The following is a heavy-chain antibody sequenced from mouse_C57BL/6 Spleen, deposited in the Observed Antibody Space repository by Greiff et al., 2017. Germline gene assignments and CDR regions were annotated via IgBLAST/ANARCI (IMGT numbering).Heavy chain of an antibody. V-gene: IGHV5-15*01. CDR3: ARGGIGVYYFEQ. CDR1: GFTFSDYG. CDR2: ISNLAYSI. Sequence: EVKLVESGGGLVQPGGSLKLSCAASGFTFSDYGMAWVRQAPRKGPEWVAFISNLAYSIYYADTVTGRFPISRENAKNTLYLEMSSLRSEDTAMYYCARGGIGVYYFEQWGKGTTLTVSS. J-gene: IGHJ2*01.